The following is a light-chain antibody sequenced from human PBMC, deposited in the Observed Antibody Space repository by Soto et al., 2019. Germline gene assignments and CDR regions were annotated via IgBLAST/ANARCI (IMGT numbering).Light chain of an antibody. V-gene: IGLV2-14*01. J-gene: IGLJ2*01. CDR3: SSYTSSSTHVV. CDR2: DVS. Sequence: QSVLTQPASVSGSPGQSITISCTGTSSDVGGYNYVSWYQQHPGKAPKLMIYDVSNRPSGVSDRFSGSKSGNTASLTISGLQAEDEADYYSSSYTSSSTHVVFGGRTKLTVL. CDR1: SSDVGGYNY.